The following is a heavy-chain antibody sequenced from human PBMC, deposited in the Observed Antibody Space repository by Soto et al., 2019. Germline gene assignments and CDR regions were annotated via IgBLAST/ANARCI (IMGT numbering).Heavy chain of an antibody. CDR2: ISYDGSNK. D-gene: IGHD1-26*01. J-gene: IGHJ6*02. CDR1: GFTFSNYG. CDR3: AKVRGSMGWYYYYYYGMDV. Sequence: PGGSLRLSCAASGFTFSNYGMHWVRQAPGKGLEWVAVISYDGSNKYYADSVKGRFTISRDNSKNTLYLQMNSLRAEDTAVYYCAKVRGSMGWYYYYYYGMDVWGQGTTVTVSS. V-gene: IGHV3-30*18.